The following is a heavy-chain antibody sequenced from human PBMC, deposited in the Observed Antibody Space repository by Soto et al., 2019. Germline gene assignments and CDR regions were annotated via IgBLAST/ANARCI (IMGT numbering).Heavy chain of an antibody. Sequence: QVQLVESGGDLVQPGRSLRLSCAASGLTFSTSIMHWVRQAPGKGLEWIAVISGDATSKIYTDSLKGRFTISRDNSKNTVYLEMNSLTAEDTAVYYCAREESSSGHAGTFQHWGQGTLVTVSA. J-gene: IGHJ1*01. V-gene: IGHV3-30-3*01. CDR2: ISGDATSK. CDR3: AREESSSGHAGTFQH. D-gene: IGHD3-22*01. CDR1: GLTFSTSI.